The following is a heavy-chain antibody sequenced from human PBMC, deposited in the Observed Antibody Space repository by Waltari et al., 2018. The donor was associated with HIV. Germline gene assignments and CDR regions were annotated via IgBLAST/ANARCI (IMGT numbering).Heavy chain of an antibody. CDR3: ARLFYYYTTGYINNAFDI. D-gene: IGHD3-22*01. V-gene: IGHV5-51*03. Sequence: EVQLVQSGAEVRKSGESLKISCTASGYTFTIYCLASVRQMSGEGLEWMGIIYPFYSDTRYNPSFEGQITISADKSLATAYLEWSNLNASDAAIYYCARLFYYYTTGYINNAFDIWGQGTVVTVS. CDR2: IYPFYSDT. CDR1: GYTFTIYC. J-gene: IGHJ3*02.